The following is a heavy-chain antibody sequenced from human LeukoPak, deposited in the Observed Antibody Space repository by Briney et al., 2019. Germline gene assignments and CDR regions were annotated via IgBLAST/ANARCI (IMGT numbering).Heavy chain of an antibody. CDR3: ARQTRRKAGSGSYGSFDI. Sequence: GESLKISCKGSGYSFTSYWIGWVRQMPGKGLEWMGIIYPGDSDTRYSPSFQGQVTISADKSISTAYLQWSSLKASDTTMYYCARQTRRKAGSGSYGSFDIWGQGTMVTVSS. D-gene: IGHD1-26*01. J-gene: IGHJ3*02. CDR2: IYPGDSDT. CDR1: GYSFTSYW. V-gene: IGHV5-51*01.